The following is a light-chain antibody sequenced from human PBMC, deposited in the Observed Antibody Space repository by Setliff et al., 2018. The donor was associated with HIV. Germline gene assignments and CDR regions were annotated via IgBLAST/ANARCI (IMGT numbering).Light chain of an antibody. CDR1: SSDVGNYNL. CDR2: EVT. V-gene: IGLV2-23*02. CDR3: CSYASYSTYV. J-gene: IGLJ1*01. Sequence: QSALTQPASVSGSAGQSITISCTGTSSDVGNYNLVSWYQQHQGKAPKIMIYEVTKRPSGVSDRFSGSKSGNTASLTISWLQADDDADYYCCSYASYSTYVFGAGTKVTVL.